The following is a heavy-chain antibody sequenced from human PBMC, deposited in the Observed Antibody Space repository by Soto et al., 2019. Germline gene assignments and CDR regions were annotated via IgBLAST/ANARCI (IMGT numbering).Heavy chain of an antibody. CDR1: GGSISSGGYS. Sequence: SETLSLTCAVSGGSISSGGYSWSWIRQPPGKGLEWIGYIYHSGSTYYNPSLKSRVTISVDRSKNQFSLKLSSVTAADTAVYYCAGANGRYFDWLLRSENWFDPWGQGTLVTVSS. CDR3: AGANGRYFDWLLRSENWFDP. D-gene: IGHD3-9*01. J-gene: IGHJ5*02. CDR2: IYHSGST. V-gene: IGHV4-30-2*01.